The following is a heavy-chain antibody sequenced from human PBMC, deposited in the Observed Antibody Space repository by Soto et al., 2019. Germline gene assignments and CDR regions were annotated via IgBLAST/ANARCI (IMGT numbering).Heavy chain of an antibody. J-gene: IGHJ6*02. CDR3: AKGILSATIGPYAMDV. Sequence: GALRLSCEASGFAFSSYAMHWVRQAPGKGLEWVGVISYDGNYIYYADSVKGRFTISRDNSKNTLYVQVNSLRPEDTAVYYCAKGILSATIGPYAMDVWGQGTTVTVSS. CDR1: GFAFSSYA. D-gene: IGHD3-16*01. V-gene: IGHV3-30*18. CDR2: ISYDGNYI.